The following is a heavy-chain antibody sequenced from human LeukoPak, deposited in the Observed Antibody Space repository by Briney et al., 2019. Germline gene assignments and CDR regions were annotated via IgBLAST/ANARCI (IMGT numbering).Heavy chain of an antibody. D-gene: IGHD6-13*01. J-gene: IGHJ4*02. CDR1: GFTFGNYG. Sequence: PGGSLRLSCAASGFTFGNYGMSWVRQAPGKGLDWVSGVNWNGGSTGYADSVEGRFTISRDNAKNSQYLQMNSLRVEDTALYYYARDRGVYSRTLEDWGQGTLVTVSS. CDR3: ARDRGVYSRTLED. CDR2: VNWNGGST. V-gene: IGHV3-20*04.